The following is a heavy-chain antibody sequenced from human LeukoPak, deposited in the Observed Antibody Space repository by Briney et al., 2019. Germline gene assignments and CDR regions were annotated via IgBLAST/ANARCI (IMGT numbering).Heavy chain of an antibody. Sequence: KTSETLSLTCNVSGGSISGYHWSWIRQPPGKGLDWLGYIYYSGSSNYNPSLKSRVTISADTSKNQFSLKLSSVTAADTAVYYCARVPRSYYYYYYMDVWGKGTTVTVSS. V-gene: IGHV4-59*01. CDR2: IYYSGSS. J-gene: IGHJ6*03. CDR1: GGSISGYH. CDR3: ARVPRSYYYYYYMDV.